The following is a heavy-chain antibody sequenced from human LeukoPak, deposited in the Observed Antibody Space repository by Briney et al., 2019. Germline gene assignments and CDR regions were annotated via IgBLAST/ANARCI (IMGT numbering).Heavy chain of an antibody. J-gene: IGHJ4*02. CDR3: ARQSVGAPPGDY. Sequence: SETLSLTCAVYGGSFSGYYWSWIRQPPGKGLEWIGETNHSGSTNYNPSLKSRVTISVDTSKNQFSLKLSSVTAADTAVYYCARQSVGAPPGDYWGQGTLVTVSS. CDR2: TNHSGST. CDR1: GGSFSGYY. V-gene: IGHV4-34*01. D-gene: IGHD1-26*01.